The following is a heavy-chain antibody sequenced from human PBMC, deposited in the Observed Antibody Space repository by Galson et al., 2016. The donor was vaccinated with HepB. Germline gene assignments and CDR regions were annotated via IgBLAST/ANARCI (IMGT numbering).Heavy chain of an antibody. D-gene: IGHD7-27*01. Sequence: SLRLSCAASGFTFTTYAFAWVRQAPGKGLEWVSSIRSTGESTFYADSVKGRFTISRDKSENTVFLQMNSLRAEDTAIYYCARARVAATGGYFDYWGQGSLVTVSS. CDR2: IRSTGEST. V-gene: IGHV3-23*01. CDR1: GFTFTTYA. J-gene: IGHJ4*02. CDR3: ARARVAATGGYFDY.